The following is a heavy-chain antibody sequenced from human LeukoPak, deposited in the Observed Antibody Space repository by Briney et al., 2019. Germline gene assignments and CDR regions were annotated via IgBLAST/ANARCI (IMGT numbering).Heavy chain of an antibody. Sequence: VSVKVSCKASGYTFTSYGISWVRQAPGQGLEWMGWISAYNGSTNYAQKLQGRVTMTTDTSTSTAYMELRSLRSDDTAVYYCAREGAGPYSSSWYDYWGQGTLVTVSS. CDR1: GYTFTSYG. CDR3: AREGAGPYSSSWYDY. D-gene: IGHD6-13*01. V-gene: IGHV1-18*01. J-gene: IGHJ4*02. CDR2: ISAYNGST.